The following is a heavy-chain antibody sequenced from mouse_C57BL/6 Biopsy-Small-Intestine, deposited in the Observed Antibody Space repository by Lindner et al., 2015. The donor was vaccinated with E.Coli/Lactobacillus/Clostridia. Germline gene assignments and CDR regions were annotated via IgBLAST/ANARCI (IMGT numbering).Heavy chain of an antibody. J-gene: IGHJ2*01. CDR2: IYPGDGDT. V-gene: IGHV1-82*01. D-gene: IGHD2-1*01. CDR3: ARQGYGNHFDY. Sequence: VQLQESGPELVKPGASVKISCKAPGYAFSSSWMNWVKQRPGKGLEWIGRIYPGDGDTNYNGKFKGKATLTADKSSSTAYMQLSRLTSEDSAVYFCARQGYGNHFDYWGQGTTLTVSS. CDR1: GYAFSSSW.